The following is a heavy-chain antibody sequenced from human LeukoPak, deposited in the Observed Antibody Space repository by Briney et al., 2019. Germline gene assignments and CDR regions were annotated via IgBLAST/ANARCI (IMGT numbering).Heavy chain of an antibody. D-gene: IGHD1-26*01. V-gene: IGHV4-30-4*08. Sequence: SLTLSLTCSVSGGSISSGDYYWSWIRQPPGKGLEWIGYIYNSGRTYYNPSLKSRVSISADTSKNQFSLKLSSVTAADTAVYYCASRTEPRFYYYYYYMDVWGKGTTVTVSS. CDR2: IYNSGRT. CDR1: GGSISSGDYY. CDR3: ASRTEPRFYYYYYYMDV. J-gene: IGHJ6*03.